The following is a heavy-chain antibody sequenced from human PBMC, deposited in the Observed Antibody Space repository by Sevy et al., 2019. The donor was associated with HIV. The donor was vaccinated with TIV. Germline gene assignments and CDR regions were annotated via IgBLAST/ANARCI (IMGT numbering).Heavy chain of an antibody. Sequence: ASLKVSCKASGYTFTSQYMHWVRQAPGQGLEWMGIINPSGGSTSYAQTFQGRVTMTRDTSTSTVYMELSSLRSEDTAVYYCARDSDNYDILTGYYPFDYWGQGTLVTVSS. CDR2: INPSGGST. D-gene: IGHD3-9*01. CDR3: ARDSDNYDILTGYYPFDY. CDR1: GYTFTSQY. J-gene: IGHJ4*02. V-gene: IGHV1-46*01.